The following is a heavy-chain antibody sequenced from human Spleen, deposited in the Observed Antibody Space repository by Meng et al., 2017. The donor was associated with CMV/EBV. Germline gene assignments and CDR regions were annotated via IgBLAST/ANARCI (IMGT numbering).Heavy chain of an antibody. D-gene: IGHD3-9*01. CDR3: AREGSYYDILTSNDNVFGYYNYAMDV. V-gene: IGHV3-13*01. J-gene: IGHJ6*02. CDR1: GFTFSSYD. CDR2: IGTAGDT. Sequence: GESLKISCAASGFTFSSYDMHWVRQATGKGLEWVSAIGTAGDTYYPGSVKGRFTISRENAKNSLYLQMNSLRAGDTAVYYCAREGSYYDILTSNDNVFGYYNYAMDVWGQGTTVTVSS.